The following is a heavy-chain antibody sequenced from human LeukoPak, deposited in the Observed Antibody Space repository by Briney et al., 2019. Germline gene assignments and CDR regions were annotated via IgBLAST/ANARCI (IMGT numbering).Heavy chain of an antibody. Sequence: ASVKVSCKASGYTFTSYGISWVRQAPGQGLEWMGRISAYDGNTNYAQKLQGRVTMTTDTSTSTAYMELRSLRSDDTAVYYCARDHPLWSMCCFRDAFDIWGQGTMVTVSS. CDR3: ARDHPLWSMCCFRDAFDI. CDR2: ISAYDGNT. V-gene: IGHV1-18*01. J-gene: IGHJ3*02. D-gene: IGHD2-15*01. CDR1: GYTFTSYG.